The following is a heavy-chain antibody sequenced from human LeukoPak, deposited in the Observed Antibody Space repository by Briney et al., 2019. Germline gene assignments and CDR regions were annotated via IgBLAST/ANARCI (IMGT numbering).Heavy chain of an antibody. Sequence: GGSLRLSCTASGFTFDSYAMTWVRQAPGKGLEWVSSISGGGGITNYADSVKGRFTISRDNSKYTLFLQMNSLRAEDTAVYYCAKYGVDCSSTSCYPLYYMDVWGKGTTVTVSS. CDR2: ISGGGGIT. D-gene: IGHD2-2*01. CDR1: GFTFDSYA. CDR3: AKYGVDCSSTSCYPLYYMDV. V-gene: IGHV3-23*01. J-gene: IGHJ6*03.